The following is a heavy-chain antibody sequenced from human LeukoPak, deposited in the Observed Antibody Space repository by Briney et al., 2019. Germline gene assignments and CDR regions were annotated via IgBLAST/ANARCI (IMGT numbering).Heavy chain of an antibody. J-gene: IGHJ4*02. CDR2: IYYSGST. Sequence: PSETLSLTCTVSGGSISSYYWSWIRQPPGKGLEWIGYIYYSGSTNYNPSLKSRVTISVDTSKNQFSLKLSSVTAADTAVYYCARLDYEGYFDYWGQGTLVTVSS. V-gene: IGHV4-59*08. D-gene: IGHD4-17*01. CDR1: GGSISSYY. CDR3: ARLDYEGYFDY.